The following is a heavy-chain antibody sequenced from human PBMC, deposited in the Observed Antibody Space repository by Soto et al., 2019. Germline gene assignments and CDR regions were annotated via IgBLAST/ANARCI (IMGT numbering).Heavy chain of an antibody. D-gene: IGHD5-18*01. CDR3: ARPVASCEYTYGPLGCGFDI. Sequence: GASVKVSCKASGYTFHSYPMNWVRQAPGQRLEWMGWISAGNGNTVYSQKFQARVTITRDTSASTAYMELSSLRSEDTSVYYCARPVASCEYTYGPLGCGFDIWGQGTMVTVSS. V-gene: IGHV1-3*01. CDR1: GYTFHSYP. J-gene: IGHJ3*02. CDR2: ISAGNGNT.